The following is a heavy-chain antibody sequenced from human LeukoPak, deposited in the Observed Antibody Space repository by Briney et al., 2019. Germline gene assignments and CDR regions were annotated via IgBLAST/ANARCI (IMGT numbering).Heavy chain of an antibody. J-gene: IGHJ5*02. CDR2: IYYSGST. Sequence: PSETLSLTCTVSGGSISSYYWSWIRQPPGKGLEWIGYIYYSGSTNYNPSLKSRVTISVDTSKNQFSLKLSSVTAADTAVYYCARSQLYYDFWSGYTNPPNWFDPWGQGTLVTVSS. D-gene: IGHD3-3*01. CDR1: GGSISSYY. CDR3: ARSQLYYDFWSGYTNPPNWFDP. V-gene: IGHV4-59*01.